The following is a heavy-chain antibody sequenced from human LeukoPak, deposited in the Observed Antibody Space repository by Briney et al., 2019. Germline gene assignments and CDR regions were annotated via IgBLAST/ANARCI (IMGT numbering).Heavy chain of an antibody. D-gene: IGHD1-26*01. CDR2: IKEDGSEA. Sequence: PGGSLRLSCAASGFPFSGYSMTWVRQAPGRGLESVATIKEDGSEAYFGDSVKGRFAISRDNAKNSLYLQMNSLRGEDTAVYYWARGGANRFDYWGQGTLVTVSS. V-gene: IGHV3-7*04. J-gene: IGHJ4*02. CDR3: ARGGANRFDY. CDR1: GFPFSGYS.